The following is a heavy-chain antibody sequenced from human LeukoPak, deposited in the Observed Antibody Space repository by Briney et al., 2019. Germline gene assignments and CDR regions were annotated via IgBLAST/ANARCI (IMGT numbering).Heavy chain of an antibody. CDR2: ISSNGGST. J-gene: IGHJ4*02. CDR1: GFTFSSYA. Sequence: GGSLRLSCSASGFTFSSYAMHWVRQAPGKGLEYVSAISSNGGSTYYADSVKGRFTISRDNSKNTLYLQMSSLRAEDAAVYYCVKDMPRLDSSGWSDFDYWGQGTLVTVSS. CDR3: VKDMPRLDSSGWSDFDY. V-gene: IGHV3-64D*06. D-gene: IGHD6-19*01.